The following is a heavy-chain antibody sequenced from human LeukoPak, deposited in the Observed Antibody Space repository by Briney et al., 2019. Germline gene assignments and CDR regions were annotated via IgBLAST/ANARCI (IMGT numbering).Heavy chain of an antibody. CDR2: LSSNGGST. Sequence: GGSLRLSCSASGFTFSTYAMHWVRQAPGKGLEYFSALSSNGGSTYYADSVKGRFTISRDNSKNTLYLQMSSVRAEDTAVYYCVKVGGGFYDYWGQGTLVTVSS. J-gene: IGHJ4*02. CDR3: VKVGGGFYDY. V-gene: IGHV3-64D*06. CDR1: GFTFSTYA. D-gene: IGHD3-16*01.